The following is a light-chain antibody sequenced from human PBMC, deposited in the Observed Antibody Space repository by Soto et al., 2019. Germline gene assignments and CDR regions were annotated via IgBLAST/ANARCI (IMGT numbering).Light chain of an antibody. V-gene: IGKV3-11*01. CDR3: QQRSNWPIT. J-gene: IGKJ5*01. CDR1: QSVSSY. CDR2: DAS. Sequence: EIVFTQSPGTLSLSPGGRATLSCRASQSVSSYLAWYQQKPGQAPRLLIYDASNRATGIPARFSGSGSGTDFTLTISSLEPEDFAVYYCQQRSNWPITFGQGTRLEIK.